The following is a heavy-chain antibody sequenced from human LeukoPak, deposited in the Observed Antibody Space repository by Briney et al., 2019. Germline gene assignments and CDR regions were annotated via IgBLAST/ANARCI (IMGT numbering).Heavy chain of an antibody. V-gene: IGHV3-7*01. J-gene: IGHJ4*02. D-gene: IGHD5-24*01. CDR3: ARVRRDGYKYYFDY. Sequence: RGSPRLSSAPSGFTPRSYGMHWVRHAPRKGLEWVANIKQDGSEKNYVDSVKGRFTISRDNAKNSLYLQMNSLRAEDTAVYYCARVRRDGYKYYFDYWGQGTLVTVSS. CDR1: GFTPRSYG. CDR2: IKQDGSEK.